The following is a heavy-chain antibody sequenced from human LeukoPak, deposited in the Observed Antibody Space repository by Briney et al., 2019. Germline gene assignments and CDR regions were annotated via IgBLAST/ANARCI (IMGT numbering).Heavy chain of an antibody. J-gene: IGHJ4*02. Sequence: GGSLRLPCAASGFTFSSYEMNWVRQAPGKGLELVSYISSSGSTIYYADSVKGRFTISRDNAKNSLYLQMNSRRAEDTAVYYCARDLGAAAVLFDYWGQGTLVTVSS. V-gene: IGHV3-48*03. CDR1: GFTFSSYE. CDR3: ARDLGAAAVLFDY. CDR2: ISSSGSTI. D-gene: IGHD6-13*01.